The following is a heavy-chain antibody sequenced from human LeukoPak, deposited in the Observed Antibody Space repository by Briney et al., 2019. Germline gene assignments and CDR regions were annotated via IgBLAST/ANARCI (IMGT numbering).Heavy chain of an antibody. Sequence: SETLSLTCAVSGYSISTGNYWGWIRQPPGKGLGWIGSVYHSGGTYYNPSLKSRVTISVDTSKNQFSLRLSSVIAADTAEYYCARVGGAFDIWGQGTTVTVSS. CDR3: ARVGGAFDI. V-gene: IGHV4-38-2*01. D-gene: IGHD3-16*01. CDR1: GYSISTGNY. CDR2: VYHSGGT. J-gene: IGHJ3*02.